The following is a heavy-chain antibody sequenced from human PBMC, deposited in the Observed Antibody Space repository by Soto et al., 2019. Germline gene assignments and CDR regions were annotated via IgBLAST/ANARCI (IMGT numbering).Heavy chain of an antibody. J-gene: IGHJ4*02. Sequence: QVQLVQSGAEVKKPGASVKVSCKASGYTFTSYDINWVRQATGQGLEWMGWMNPNSGNTGYAQKFQGRVTMTRNNSISTAYMALSSLRSEDTAGYYCARERSSGWYVDYWSQGTLVTVSS. CDR3: ARERSSGWYVDY. CDR1: GYTFTSYD. V-gene: IGHV1-8*01. D-gene: IGHD6-19*01. CDR2: MNPNSGNT.